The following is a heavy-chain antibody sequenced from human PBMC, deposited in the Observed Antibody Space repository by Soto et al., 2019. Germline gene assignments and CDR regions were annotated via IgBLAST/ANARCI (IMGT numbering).Heavy chain of an antibody. Sequence: QVQLVQSGAEVKKPGSSVKVSCKASGGTFSSYAISWVRQAPGQGLEWMGGIIPIFGTANYAQKFQGRVTITADESTSTAYMELSSLRSEDTAVYYCAKPDMGRGVSGYYYYGMDVWGQGTTVTVSS. V-gene: IGHV1-69*01. CDR2: IIPIFGTA. CDR1: GGTFSSYA. CDR3: AKPDMGRGVSGYYYYGMDV. J-gene: IGHJ6*02. D-gene: IGHD3-10*01.